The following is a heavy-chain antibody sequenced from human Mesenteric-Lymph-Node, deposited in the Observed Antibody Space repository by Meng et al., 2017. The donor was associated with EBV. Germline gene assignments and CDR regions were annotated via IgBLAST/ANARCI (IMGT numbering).Heavy chain of an antibody. CDR3: AHSGICSPGACYSWYFDF. CDR2: IYWDDDK. CDR1: GFSLTTSGVG. V-gene: IGHV2-5*02. Sequence: QITLKESGPTLVKPXXTLTLTXTFSGFSLTTSGVGVGWIRQPPGKALEWLALIYWDDDKRYSPSLNGRLTITKDTSKNQVVLTMTNMNPVDTATYYCAHSGICSPGACYSWYFDFWGQGTLVTVAS. J-gene: IGHJ4*02. D-gene: IGHD2-15*01.